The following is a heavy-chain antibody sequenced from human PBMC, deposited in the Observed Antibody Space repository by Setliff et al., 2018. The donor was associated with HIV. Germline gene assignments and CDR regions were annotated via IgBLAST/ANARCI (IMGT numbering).Heavy chain of an antibody. D-gene: IGHD3-10*01. V-gene: IGHV4-4*09. CDR1: GDSISSYS. CDR3: ARAYFGSGIYY. CDR2: IFSSGST. Sequence: SSETLSLTCTVSGDSISSYSWNWIRQSPGGGLEWIGFIFSSGSTKYNPSLQSRVTMSIDTSKNQFSLRLTSVTAADTAVYYCARAYFGSGIYYWGQGTLVTVSS. J-gene: IGHJ4*02.